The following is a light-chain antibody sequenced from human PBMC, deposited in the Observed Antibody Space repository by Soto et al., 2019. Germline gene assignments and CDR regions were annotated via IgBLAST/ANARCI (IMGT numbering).Light chain of an antibody. Sequence: DIQMTQSPASLSASIGDTVTIACRASQNIDSYLNWYQHKPGTVPKILIYAASGLQTGVPSRFSGSGCGTDFSLTISSLQPEDFATYYCQQSRTTPWTFGQGTKVDIK. CDR3: QQSRTTPWT. CDR2: AAS. CDR1: QNIDSY. J-gene: IGKJ1*01. V-gene: IGKV1-39*01.